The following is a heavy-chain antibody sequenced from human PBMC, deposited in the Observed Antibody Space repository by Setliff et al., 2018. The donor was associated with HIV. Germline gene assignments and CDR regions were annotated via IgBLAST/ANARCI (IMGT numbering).Heavy chain of an antibody. CDR2: INHSGST. Sequence: SETLSLTCNVYGASIASGGYFWSWIRQSPEKGLEWIGEINHSGSTNYNPSLKSRVTMSVDTSKNQFSLKLSSVTAADTAVYFCARDPYCSGDGCFRYYQHWGRGTLVTVS. CDR1: GASIASGGYF. V-gene: IGHV4-39*07. D-gene: IGHD2-15*01. J-gene: IGHJ1*01. CDR3: ARDPYCSGDGCFRYYQH.